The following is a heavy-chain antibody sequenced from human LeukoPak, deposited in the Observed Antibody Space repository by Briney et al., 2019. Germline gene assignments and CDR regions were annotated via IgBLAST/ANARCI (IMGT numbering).Heavy chain of an antibody. CDR2: ISSSGRTI. CDR1: GFIFSSFE. CDR3: ARALSYSYYYYMDV. J-gene: IGHJ6*03. Sequence: GGSLRLSCAASGFIFSSFEMNWVRQAPGKGLEWVSYISSSGRTIHYADSVKGRFTISRDNAKNSLYLQMNSLRAEDTAVYYCARALSYSYYYYMDVWGKGTTVTISS. D-gene: IGHD3-10*01. V-gene: IGHV3-48*03.